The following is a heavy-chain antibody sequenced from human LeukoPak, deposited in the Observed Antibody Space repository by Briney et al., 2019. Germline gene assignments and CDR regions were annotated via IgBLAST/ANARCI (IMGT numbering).Heavy chain of an antibody. CDR2: IYYSGST. Sequence: SETLSLTCTVSGGSISSSSYYWGWIRQPPGKGLEWIGSIYYSGSTYYNPSLKSRVTISVDTSKNQFSLKLSSVTAADTAVYYCARVKPGDEGPFDYWGQGTLVTVSS. D-gene: IGHD3-10*01. V-gene: IGHV4-39*07. CDR3: ARVKPGDEGPFDY. J-gene: IGHJ4*02. CDR1: GGSISSSSYY.